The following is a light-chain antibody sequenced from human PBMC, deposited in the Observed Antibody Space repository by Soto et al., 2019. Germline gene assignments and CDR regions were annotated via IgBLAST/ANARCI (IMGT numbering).Light chain of an antibody. CDR1: QDISTY. V-gene: IGKV1-9*01. J-gene: IGKJ4*01. CDR3: QQLDSYPLT. CDR2: VAS. Sequence: DIQLTQTPSFLSASVGDRVTLTCRASQDISTYLAWYQQKPGKAPHLLIYVASTLQNGVPPRFSGTGSGTAFTLTITNLQPEDVATYYCQQLDSYPLTFGGGAEVEI.